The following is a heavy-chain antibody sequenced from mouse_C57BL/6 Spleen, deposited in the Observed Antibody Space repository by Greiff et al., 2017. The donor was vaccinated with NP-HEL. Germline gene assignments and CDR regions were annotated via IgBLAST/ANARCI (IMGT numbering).Heavy chain of an antibody. J-gene: IGHJ4*01. CDR1: GYTFTSYW. V-gene: IGHV1-55*01. Sequence: VQLQQPGAELVKPGASVKMSCKASGYTFTSYWITWVKQRPGQGLEWIGDIYPGSGSTNYNEKFKSKATLTVDTSSSTAYMQLSSLTSEDSAVYYCARPITTVVASRAMDDWGQGTSVTVSS. D-gene: IGHD1-1*01. CDR3: ARPITTVVASRAMDD. CDR2: IYPGSGST.